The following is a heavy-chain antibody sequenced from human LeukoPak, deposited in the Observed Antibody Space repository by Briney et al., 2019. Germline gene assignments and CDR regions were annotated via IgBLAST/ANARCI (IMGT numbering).Heavy chain of an antibody. CDR3: AKAASKRTDYGDYAFYYYMDV. CDR1: GFTFSNHG. V-gene: IGHV3-7*01. J-gene: IGHJ6*03. Sequence: GGTLRLSCAASGFTFSNHGMNWVRQAPGKGLEWVANIKQDGGEKYYVDSVKGRFTISRDNAKNSLYLQMNSLRAEDTAVYYCAKAASKRTDYGDYAFYYYMDVWGKGTTVTISS. CDR2: IKQDGGEK. D-gene: IGHD4-17*01.